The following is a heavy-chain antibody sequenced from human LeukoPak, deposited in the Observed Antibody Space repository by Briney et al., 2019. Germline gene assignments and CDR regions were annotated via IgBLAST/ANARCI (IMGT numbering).Heavy chain of an antibody. V-gene: IGHV3-23*01. Sequence: PGGSLRLSCAASGFTFSSYWMHWVRQAPGKGLEWVSAISGSGGSTYYADSVKGRFTISRDNSKNTLYLQMNSLRAEDTAVYYCARVYCSSTSCYKRIPFDYWGQGTLVTVSS. CDR2: ISGSGGST. D-gene: IGHD2-2*02. J-gene: IGHJ4*02. CDR3: ARVYCSSTSCYKRIPFDY. CDR1: GFTFSSYW.